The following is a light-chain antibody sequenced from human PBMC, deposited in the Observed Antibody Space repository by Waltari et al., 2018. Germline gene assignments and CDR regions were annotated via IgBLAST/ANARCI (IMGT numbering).Light chain of an antibody. CDR1: QDIRSY. CDR2: YAD. Sequence: DIQMSQSPSSLSASVGDRVTITCRASQDIRSYLNWYQQKPGKAPKLLIYYADSLATGVPSRFSGSASGTEFTLTISSLQPEDFATYHCQQGYSYPLTFGGGTKVEIK. CDR3: QQGYSYPLT. V-gene: IGKV1-17*01. J-gene: IGKJ4*01.